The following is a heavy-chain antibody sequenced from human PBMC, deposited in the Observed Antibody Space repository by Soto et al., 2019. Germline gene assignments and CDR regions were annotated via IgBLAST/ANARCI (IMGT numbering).Heavy chain of an antibody. D-gene: IGHD6-13*01. V-gene: IGHV1-69*13. CDR1: GGNFSSYA. CDR2: IIPIFGTA. Sequence: ASVKVSCKASGGNFSSYAISWVRQAPGQGLEWMGGIIPIFGTANYAQKFQGRVTITADESTSTAYMELSSLRSEDTAVYYCATAPPTRIAAAGTWGTDYFDYWGQGTLVTVSS. CDR3: ATAPPTRIAAAGTWGTDYFDY. J-gene: IGHJ4*02.